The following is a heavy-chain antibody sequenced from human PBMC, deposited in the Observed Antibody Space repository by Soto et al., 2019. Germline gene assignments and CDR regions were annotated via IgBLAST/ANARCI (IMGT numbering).Heavy chain of an antibody. Sequence: ASVKVCCKASVYTFIRYGISWVRQAPGQGLEWMGWISGYNGDTKYAQKFQGRVTMTVDTSTTTAYMELRSLTSDDRAVYYCAKNGQPPYYYYGMDVWG. V-gene: IGHV1-18*01. CDR3: AKNGQPPYYYYGMDV. D-gene: IGHD2-8*01. CDR2: ISGYNGDT. CDR1: VYTFIRYG. J-gene: IGHJ6*02.